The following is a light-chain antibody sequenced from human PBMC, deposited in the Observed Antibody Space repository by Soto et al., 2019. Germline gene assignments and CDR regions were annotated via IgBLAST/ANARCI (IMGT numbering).Light chain of an antibody. V-gene: IGLV2-23*02. CDR2: EVS. Sequence: QSALTQPASVSGSPGQSITISCTGTRSDVGSYNLVSWYQQHPGKAPKLMIYEVSKRPSGVSNRFSGSKSGNTASLRISGLQADDEADYYCCSYAGSSTLVFGGGTKLTVL. CDR3: CSYAGSSTLV. CDR1: RSDVGSYNL. J-gene: IGLJ3*02.